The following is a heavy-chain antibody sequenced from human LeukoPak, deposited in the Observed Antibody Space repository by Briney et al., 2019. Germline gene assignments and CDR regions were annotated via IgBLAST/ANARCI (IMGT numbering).Heavy chain of an antibody. Sequence: SETLSLTCAVSGGSISSGGYSWSWIRQPPGKGLEWIGYIYHSGSTYYNPSLKSRVPISVDRSKNQFSLKLSSVTAADTAVYYCAREKAIAYCGGDCQGAFDIWGQGTMVTVSS. D-gene: IGHD2-21*02. CDR2: IYHSGST. CDR3: AREKAIAYCGGDCQGAFDI. V-gene: IGHV4-30-2*01. J-gene: IGHJ3*02. CDR1: GGSISSGGYS.